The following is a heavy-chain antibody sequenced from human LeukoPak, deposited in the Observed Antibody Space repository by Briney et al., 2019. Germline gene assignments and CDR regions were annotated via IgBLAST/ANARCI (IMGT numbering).Heavy chain of an antibody. J-gene: IGHJ1*01. D-gene: IGHD1-26*01. CDR1: GFTFSSYA. Sequence: RAGGSLRLSCAASGFTFSSYAMSWVRQAPGKGLEWVSAISGSGGSTYYADSVKGRFTISRDNSKNTLYLQMNSLRAEDTAVYYCAKDPGLVGATDRAEYFQHWGQGTLVTVSS. CDR2: ISGSGGST. CDR3: AKDPGLVGATDRAEYFQH. V-gene: IGHV3-23*01.